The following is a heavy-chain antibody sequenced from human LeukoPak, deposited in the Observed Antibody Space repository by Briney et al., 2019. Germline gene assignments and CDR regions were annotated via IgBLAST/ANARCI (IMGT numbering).Heavy chain of an antibody. CDR1: GFSSRDHH. D-gene: IGHD3-10*01. CDR3: ARARFGEPYDAYL. CDR2: VSSTGTTI. J-gene: IGHJ3*01. V-gene: IGHV3-11*01. Sequence: GGSLRLSCAASGFSSRDHHLSWIRQAPGKGLEWLASVSSTGTTISYADSVKGRFTISRDDAKNSLFLQMTSLRGEDTALYYCARARFGEPYDAYLWGQGTMVTVSS.